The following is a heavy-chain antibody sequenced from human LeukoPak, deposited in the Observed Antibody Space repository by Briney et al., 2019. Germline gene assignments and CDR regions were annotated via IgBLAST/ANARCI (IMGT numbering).Heavy chain of an antibody. CDR2: ISSSGGST. CDR1: GFTFSSYA. CDR3: ARDGYNAFDY. J-gene: IGHJ4*02. D-gene: IGHD5-24*01. V-gene: IGHV3-23*01. Sequence: GGSLRLSCAASGFTFSSYAMSWVRQAPGKGLKWVSAISSSGGSTYYADSVKGRFTISRDNSKNTLYLQMNSLRAEDTAVYYCARDGYNAFDYWGQGTLVTVSS.